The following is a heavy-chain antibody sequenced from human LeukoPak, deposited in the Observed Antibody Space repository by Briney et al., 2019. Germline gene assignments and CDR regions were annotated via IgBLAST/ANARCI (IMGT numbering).Heavy chain of an antibody. CDR2: IKQDGTDK. CDR3: AREKLDTRGYVDY. CDR1: GFTFSTYW. Sequence: GGSLRLSCAGSGFTFSTYWMSWVRQAPGKGLDWVANIKQDGTDKYYVDSVKGRFTISRDNAKNLLYLQMNSLRAEDTAVYYCAREKLDTRGYVDYWGQGTLVTVSS. V-gene: IGHV3-7*01. J-gene: IGHJ4*02. D-gene: IGHD3-22*01.